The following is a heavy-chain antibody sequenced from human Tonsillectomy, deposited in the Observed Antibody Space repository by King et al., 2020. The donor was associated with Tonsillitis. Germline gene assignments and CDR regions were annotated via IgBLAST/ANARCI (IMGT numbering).Heavy chain of an antibody. D-gene: IGHD4/OR15-4a*01. CDR3: ARDRDDYIFDY. CDR2: ISYDGSYK. Sequence: HVQLVESGGGVVQPGRSLRLSCAASGFTFSSYDIHWVRQAPGKGLEWVAVISYDGSYKYYADSVQGRFTIPRDNSKNRLYLQMNSLRAEDTAVYYCARDRDDYIFDYWGQGTLVTVSS. CDR1: GFTFSSYD. J-gene: IGHJ4*02. V-gene: IGHV3-33*05.